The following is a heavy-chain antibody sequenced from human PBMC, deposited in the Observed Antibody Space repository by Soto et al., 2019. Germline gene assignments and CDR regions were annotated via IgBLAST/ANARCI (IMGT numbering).Heavy chain of an antibody. J-gene: IGHJ4*02. CDR1: GFTVSSNY. CDR2: IYSGGST. CDR3: ARVRAEFEHSSSYFDY. Sequence: GGSLRLSCAASGFTVSSNYMSWVRQAPGKGLEWVSVIYSGGSTYYADSVKGRFTISRHNSKNTLYLQMNSLRAEDTAVYYRARVRAEFEHSSSYFDYWGQGTLVTVSS. V-gene: IGHV3-53*04. D-gene: IGHD6-6*01.